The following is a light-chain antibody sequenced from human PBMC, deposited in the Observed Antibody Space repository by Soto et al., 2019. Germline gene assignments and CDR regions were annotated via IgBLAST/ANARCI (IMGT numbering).Light chain of an antibody. CDR1: QSVSSSY. V-gene: IGKV3-20*01. CDR3: QQYGSSPYT. J-gene: IGKJ2*01. CDR2: AAS. Sequence: EIVLTQSPGTLSLSPGERATLSCRASQSVSSSYLAWHQQHPGQPHILLIYAASRRATGLPDRFSGSGSGTVFTLTISRLQPEDFAVYYCQQYGSSPYTFGQGTKLEIK.